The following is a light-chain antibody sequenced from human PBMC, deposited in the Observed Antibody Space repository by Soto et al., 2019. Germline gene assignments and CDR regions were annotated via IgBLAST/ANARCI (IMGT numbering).Light chain of an antibody. J-gene: IGLJ1*01. CDR1: SGDVGGNKY. Sequence: QSALTQPASVSGSPGQSITISCTGTSGDVGGNKYVSWYQHYPGKAPKLMIYDVSNRPSGVSNRFSGSKSGNTASLTISGLQAEDEADYYCSAFTGTTYVFGTGTKVTVL. CDR3: SAFTGTTYV. V-gene: IGLV2-14*03. CDR2: DVS.